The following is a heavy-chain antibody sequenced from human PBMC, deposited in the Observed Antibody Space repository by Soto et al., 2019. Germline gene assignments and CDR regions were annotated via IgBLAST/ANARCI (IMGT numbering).Heavy chain of an antibody. CDR3: ARQTYYDRSGYYYHYGMDV. J-gene: IGHJ6*02. D-gene: IGHD3-22*01. CDR2: IYPGDSDT. Sequence: GESLKISCKGSGYSFTSYWIGWVRQMPGKGLEWMGSIYPGDSDTRYSPSFQGHVTISADKSISTAYLQWSSLKASDTAMYYCARQTYYDRSGYYYHYGMDVWGQGTTVTVSS. CDR1: GYSFTSYW. V-gene: IGHV5-51*01.